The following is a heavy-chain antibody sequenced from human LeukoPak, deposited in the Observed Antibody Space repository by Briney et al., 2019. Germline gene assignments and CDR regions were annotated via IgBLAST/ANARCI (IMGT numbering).Heavy chain of an antibody. Sequence: SETLSLTCTVSGGSISSYYWGWIRQPPGKGLEWIGYIYYSGSTNYNPSLKSRVTISVDTSKNQFSLKLSSVTAADTAVYYCARLSSSFGSDFDYWGQGTLVTVSS. CDR1: GGSISSYY. D-gene: IGHD6-6*01. CDR2: IYYSGST. V-gene: IGHV4-59*01. J-gene: IGHJ4*02. CDR3: ARLSSSFGSDFDY.